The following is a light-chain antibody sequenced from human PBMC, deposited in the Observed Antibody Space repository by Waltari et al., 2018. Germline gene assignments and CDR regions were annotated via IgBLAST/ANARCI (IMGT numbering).Light chain of an antibody. CDR3: QHYVSLPVT. J-gene: IGKJ1*01. Sequence: EIVLTQSPGTLSLSPGERATLSCRASQSVSRALAWYQQNPGQAPRLLIYGASNRATGIPDRFSGSGSETDVSRIISRLEPEDFAVYYCQHYVSLPVTFGQGTKVEIK. CDR1: QSVSRA. CDR2: GAS. V-gene: IGKV3-20*01.